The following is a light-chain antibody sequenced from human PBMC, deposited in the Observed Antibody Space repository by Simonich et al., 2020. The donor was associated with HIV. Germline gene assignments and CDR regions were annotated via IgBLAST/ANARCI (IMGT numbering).Light chain of an antibody. V-gene: IGLV1-51*01. CDR2: DTT. CDR1: SPNIGNNY. J-gene: IGLJ7*01. CDR3: GTWDSSLSAGV. Sequence: QSVLTQPPSVSAAPGQKVTISCSGSSPNIGNNYVSWYQQLPGTAPKLLIYDTTNRPAGIPDRFSGSKSGTSATLGITGLQTGDEADYYCGTWDSSLSAGVFGGGTQLTVL.